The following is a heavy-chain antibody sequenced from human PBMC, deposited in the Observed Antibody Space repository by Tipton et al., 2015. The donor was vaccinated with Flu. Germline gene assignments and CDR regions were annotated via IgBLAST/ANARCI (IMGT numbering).Heavy chain of an antibody. Sequence: SLRLSCAASGFSLSYYGMYWVRQAPGKGLEWVAFIRYDGTNSYYADSVKGRFTISRDNSMNTLYLQMNSLRAEDTAVYYCAKDRRPSTHISGSHDYWGQGTLVTVSS. CDR2: IRYDGTNS. CDR3: AKDRRPSTHISGSHDY. J-gene: IGHJ4*02. V-gene: IGHV3-30*02. CDR1: GFSLSYYG. D-gene: IGHD3-22*01.